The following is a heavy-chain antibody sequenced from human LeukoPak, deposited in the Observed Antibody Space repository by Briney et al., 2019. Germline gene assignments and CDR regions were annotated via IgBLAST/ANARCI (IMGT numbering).Heavy chain of an antibody. CDR2: IYYSRTT. V-gene: IGHV4-39*07. Sequence: SETLSLTCTVSGGSISSSTYYWGWIRQPPGKGLEWIGNIYYSRTTYYNPSLKSRVTISVDTSKNQFSLKLSSVTAADTAVYYCAREKYCSGGSCYPDYFDYWGQGTLVTVSS. D-gene: IGHD2-15*01. CDR3: AREKYCSGGSCYPDYFDY. CDR1: GGSISSSTYY. J-gene: IGHJ4*02.